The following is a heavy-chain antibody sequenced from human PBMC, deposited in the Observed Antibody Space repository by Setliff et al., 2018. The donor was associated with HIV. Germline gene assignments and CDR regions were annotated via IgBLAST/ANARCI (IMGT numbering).Heavy chain of an antibody. J-gene: IGHJ4*02. D-gene: IGHD6-19*01. CDR2: ISWDGGST. CDR3: ARVPYSSGWAFDY. V-gene: IGHV3-43*01. CDR1: GFTFDDYT. Sequence: GGSLRLSCAASGFTFDDYTMHWVRQAPGKGLEWVSLISWDGGSTYYADSVKGRFTISRDNSKNSLYLQMNSLRTEDTALYYCARVPYSSGWAFDYWGQGTLVTVSS.